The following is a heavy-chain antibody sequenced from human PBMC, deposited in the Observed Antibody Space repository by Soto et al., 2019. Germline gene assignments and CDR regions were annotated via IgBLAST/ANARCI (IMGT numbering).Heavy chain of an antibody. V-gene: IGHV3-48*02. Sequence: GGSLRLSCAAAGFTFTSYAMGWVRQAPGKGLEWISYISSGSKTIYYADSVKGRFIVSRDNAKNSQYLQMSSLRDEDTAVYYCVREDILGARSFDYWGQGTLVTVSS. CDR2: ISSGSKTI. CDR3: VREDILGARSFDY. CDR1: GFTFTSYA. J-gene: IGHJ4*02. D-gene: IGHD1-26*01.